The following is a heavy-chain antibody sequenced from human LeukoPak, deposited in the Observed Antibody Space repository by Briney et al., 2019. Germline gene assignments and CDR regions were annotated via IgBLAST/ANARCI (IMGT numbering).Heavy chain of an antibody. CDR3: ARDRSLGANYFDY. Sequence: ASVKVSCKASGYTFSSYPMHWVRQAPGQRLEWVGWINADNGNTKYSQKFQGRVTITRDTSASTAYMELSSLRSEDTAVYYCARDRSLGANYFDYWGQGSLVTVSS. J-gene: IGHJ4*02. CDR1: GYTFSSYP. D-gene: IGHD3-3*01. V-gene: IGHV1-3*01. CDR2: INADNGNT.